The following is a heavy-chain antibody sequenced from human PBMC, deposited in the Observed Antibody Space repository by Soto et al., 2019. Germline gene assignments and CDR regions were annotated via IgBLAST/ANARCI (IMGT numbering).Heavy chain of an antibody. D-gene: IGHD6-13*01. J-gene: IGHJ4*02. CDR3: ARESPGAGHFDY. CDR1: GGSLSSYY. Sequence: QVQLQESGPGLVKPSETLSLTCTVSGGSLSSYYWMWIRQPPGKGLEWMGYIYYSGGTNYNPSLQRRVTMSVDTSKNHFSLKLTSVTAADTAVYYCARESPGAGHFDYWGQGTLVTVSS. CDR2: IYYSGGT. V-gene: IGHV4-59*01.